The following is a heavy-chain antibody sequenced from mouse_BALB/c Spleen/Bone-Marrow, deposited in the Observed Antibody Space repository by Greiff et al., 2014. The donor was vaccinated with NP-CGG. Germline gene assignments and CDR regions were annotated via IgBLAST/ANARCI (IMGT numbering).Heavy chain of an antibody. CDR3: ARWEYYAMDY. CDR1: GFNIKDTY. D-gene: IGHD4-1*01. V-gene: IGHV14-3*02. CDR2: IDPANGNT. J-gene: IGHJ4*01. Sequence: EVQLVESGAELVKPGASVKLSCTASGFNIKDTYMHWVKQRPEQGLEWIGRIDPANGNTTYDPKFQGKATITADTSSSTAYLQLSSLTSEDTAVCYCARWEYYAMDYWGQGTSVTVSS.